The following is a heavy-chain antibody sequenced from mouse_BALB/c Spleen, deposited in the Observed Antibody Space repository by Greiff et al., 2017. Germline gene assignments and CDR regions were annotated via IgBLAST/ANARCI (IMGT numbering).Heavy chain of an antibody. J-gene: IGHJ4*01. CDR1: GFTFSSFG. CDR3: ARNYGPTRAMDY. Sequence: VQRVESGGGLVQPGGSRKLSCAASGFTFSSFGMHWVRQAPEKGLEWVAYISSGSSTIYYADTVKGRFTISRDNPKNTLFLQMTSLRSEDTAMYYCARNYGPTRAMDYWGQGTSVTVSS. CDR2: ISSGSSTI. D-gene: IGHD1-1*02. V-gene: IGHV5-17*02.